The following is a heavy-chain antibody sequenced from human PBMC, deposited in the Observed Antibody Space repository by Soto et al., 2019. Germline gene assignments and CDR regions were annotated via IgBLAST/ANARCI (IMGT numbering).Heavy chain of an antibody. CDR2: ISYDGSNK. CDR1: GFTFSSYG. D-gene: IGHD3-3*01. CDR3: AKGSVLRFLEWSMPDY. V-gene: IGHV3-30*18. Sequence: PGGSLRLSCAASGFTFSSYGMHWVRQAPGKGLEWVAVISYDGSNKYYADSVKGRFTISRDNSKNTLYLQMNSLRAEDTAVYYCAKGSVLRFLEWSMPDYWGQGTLVPVSS. J-gene: IGHJ4*02.